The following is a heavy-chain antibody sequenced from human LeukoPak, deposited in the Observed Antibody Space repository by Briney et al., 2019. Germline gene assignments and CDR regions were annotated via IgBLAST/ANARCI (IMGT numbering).Heavy chain of an antibody. V-gene: IGHV4-39*01. CDR2: IYYSAST. CDR1: GGSLCSRSYY. J-gene: IGHJ4*02. D-gene: IGHD1-26*01. Sequence: SETPSLTRTVSGGSLCSRSYYWGSIRQPPGEGLGWIAIIYYSASTYYNPSLKSGVSISIDTTNNQFSLKLRSVPAADAAVYYCERLDLVGATTTDYWGQGTLVTVSS. CDR3: ERLDLVGATTTDY.